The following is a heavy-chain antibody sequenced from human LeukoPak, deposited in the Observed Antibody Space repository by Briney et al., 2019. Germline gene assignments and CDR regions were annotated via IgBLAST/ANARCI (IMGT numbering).Heavy chain of an antibody. CDR1: RFIFSNYA. J-gene: IGHJ4*02. Sequence: GGSLRLSCAASRFIFSNYAMHWVRQAPGTGLEWVSFISYDGNNQYYADSVKGRFTISRDNSKNTLYLQMNSLRTEDTAVYYCAKDAGDQGYFDYWGQGTLVTVSS. V-gene: IGHV3-30*04. CDR3: AKDAGDQGYFDY. D-gene: IGHD3-16*01. CDR2: ISYDGNNQ.